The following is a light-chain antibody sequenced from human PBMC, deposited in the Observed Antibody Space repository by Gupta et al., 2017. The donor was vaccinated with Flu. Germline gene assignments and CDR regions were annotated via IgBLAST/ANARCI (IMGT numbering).Light chain of an antibody. CDR2: KND. Sequence: NFVLPPPRSVSESPGDTGTISGTRSSGSIVRDYVQWFQQRPGSSPTTVIYKNDQRSSGVPGRFSGSIDVSSNSASLTSSGLQTEDEADYYCQAYDDSNQGVFGGGTKLTVL. CDR3: QAYDDSNQGV. CDR1: SGSIVRDY. V-gene: IGLV6-57*01. J-gene: IGLJ2*01.